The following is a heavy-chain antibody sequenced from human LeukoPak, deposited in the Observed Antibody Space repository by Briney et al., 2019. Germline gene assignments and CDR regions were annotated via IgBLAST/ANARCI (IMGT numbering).Heavy chain of an antibody. J-gene: IGHJ5*02. CDR2: INTDGSTT. Sequence: PGGSLRLSCAGSGFIFRTYWMHWVRQAPGKGLVWVSRINTDGSTTSYADSVKGRFTISRDNAKNTLYLQMNSLRAEDTAVYYCARAMPDDNWFDPWGQGTLVTVSS. D-gene: IGHD1-14*01. CDR3: ARAMPDDNWFDP. V-gene: IGHV3-74*01. CDR1: GFIFRTYW.